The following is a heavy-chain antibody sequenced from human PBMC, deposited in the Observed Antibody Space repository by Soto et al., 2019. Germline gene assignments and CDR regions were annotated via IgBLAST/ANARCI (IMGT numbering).Heavy chain of an antibody. CDR1: GYIFTSYW. J-gene: IGHJ6*02. V-gene: IGHV5-10-1*01. Sequence: GESLKISCNGSGYIFTSYWISWVRQMPGKGLEWMGRIDPSDSYTNYSPSFQGHVTISADKSISTAYLQWSSLKASDTAMYYCARELVGANYYYYYGMDVWGQGTTVTVSS. D-gene: IGHD1-26*01. CDR2: IDPSDSYT. CDR3: ARELVGANYYYYYGMDV.